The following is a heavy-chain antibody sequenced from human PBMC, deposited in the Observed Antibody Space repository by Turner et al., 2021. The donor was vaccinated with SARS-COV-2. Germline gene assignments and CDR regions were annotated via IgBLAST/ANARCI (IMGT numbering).Heavy chain of an antibody. Sequence: EVLLVDSGGGLVKPGGSLRLSCAASGFTFSSYSMNWVRQAAGKGLEWVSSISSSSSYIYYADSVKGRFTNSRENAKNSLYLQMNSLRAEDTAVYYCARAGGVYWGQGTLVTVSS. CDR2: ISSSSSYI. CDR1: GFTFSSYS. V-gene: IGHV3-21*01. D-gene: IGHD3-16*01. J-gene: IGHJ4*02. CDR3: ARAGGVY.